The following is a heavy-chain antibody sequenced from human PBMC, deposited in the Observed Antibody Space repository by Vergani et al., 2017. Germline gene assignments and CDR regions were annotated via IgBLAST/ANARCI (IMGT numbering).Heavy chain of an antibody. J-gene: IGHJ3*02. CDR3: VVPSSDDGGNAGAFDI. CDR2: IVVGSGNT. V-gene: IGHV1-58*02. Sequence: QLVQSGAEVKKPGASVKVSCKASGFTFTSSAMQWVRQARGQRLEWIGWIVVGSGNTNYAQKFQERVTITRDMSTSTAYMELSSLRSEDTAVYYCVVPSSDDGGNAGAFDIWGQGTMVTVSS. D-gene: IGHD4-23*01. CDR1: GFTFTSSA.